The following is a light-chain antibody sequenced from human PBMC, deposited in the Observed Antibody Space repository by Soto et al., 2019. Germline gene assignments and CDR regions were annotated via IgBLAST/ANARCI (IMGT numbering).Light chain of an antibody. Sequence: DIQMTQSPSTLSVSVGDRVTITCRASQSLNDWLAWFQQKPGKAPNLLIYKVSNLESGVPSRFSGSGSGTEFTLTISSLQPDDFATYYCQQYNGYSWAFGQGTKVEI. CDR1: QSLNDW. V-gene: IGKV1-5*03. J-gene: IGKJ1*01. CDR3: QQYNGYSWA. CDR2: KVS.